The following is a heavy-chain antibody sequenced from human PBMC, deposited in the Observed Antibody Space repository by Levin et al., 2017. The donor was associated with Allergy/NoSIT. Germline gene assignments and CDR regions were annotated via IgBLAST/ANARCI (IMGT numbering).Heavy chain of an antibody. D-gene: IGHD3-9*01. CDR1: GYTFTSYD. V-gene: IGHV1-8*01. CDR2: MNPNSGNT. CDR3: ARLYYDILTGYYSAFDY. J-gene: IGHJ4*02. Sequence: ASVKVSCKASGYTFTSYDINWVRQATGQGLEWMGWMNPNSGNTGYAQKFQGRVTMTRNTSISTAYMELSSLRSEDTAVYYCARLYYDILTGYYSAFDYWGQGTLVTVSS.